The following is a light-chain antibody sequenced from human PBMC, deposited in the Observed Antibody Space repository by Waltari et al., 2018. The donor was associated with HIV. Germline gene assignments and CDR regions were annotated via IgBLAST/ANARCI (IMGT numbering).Light chain of an antibody. CDR2: LGS. V-gene: IGKV2-28*01. Sequence: VMTQSPLSLPVTPGAPASISCRSSQSLLHSNGYNYLDWYLQKPGQSPQLLIYLGSNRASGVPDRFSGSGSGTDFTLKISRVEAEDVGVYYCMQALQTPRTFGQGTKVEIK. CDR3: MQALQTPRT. J-gene: IGKJ1*01. CDR1: QSLLHSNGYNY.